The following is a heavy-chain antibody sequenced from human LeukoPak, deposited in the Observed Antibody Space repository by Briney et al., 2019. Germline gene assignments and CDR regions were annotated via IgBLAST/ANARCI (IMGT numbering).Heavy chain of an antibody. CDR1: GYSISSGYY. D-gene: IGHD1-14*01. Sequence: SETLSLTCAVSGYSISSGYYWGWIRQPPGKGLEWIGSFYHNGNTYYNPSLKGRVTISVDTSKNQFSLKLSSVTAADTAVYYCARVGGMDYYYYMDVWGKGTTVTVSS. CDR3: ARVGGMDYYYYMDV. V-gene: IGHV4-38-2*01. J-gene: IGHJ6*03. CDR2: FYHNGNT.